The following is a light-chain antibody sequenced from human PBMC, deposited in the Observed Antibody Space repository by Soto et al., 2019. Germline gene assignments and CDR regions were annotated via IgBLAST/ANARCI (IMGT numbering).Light chain of an antibody. J-gene: IGKJ2*01. Sequence: EIVLTQSPATLSLSPGERATLSCRASQSVSGYVAWYQQKPGQAPRLLIYDKSNRATGIPGRFSGSGSGTDFTLTISNLEPEDFAVYYCQQRSNWPLYTFGQGTKLEMK. CDR2: DKS. CDR1: QSVSGY. V-gene: IGKV3-11*01. CDR3: QQRSNWPLYT.